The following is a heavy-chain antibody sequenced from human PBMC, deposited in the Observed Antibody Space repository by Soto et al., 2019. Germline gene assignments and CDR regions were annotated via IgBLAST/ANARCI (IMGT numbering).Heavy chain of an antibody. D-gene: IGHD3-10*01. CDR3: ARRREYYGSGSYYPDY. CDR1: GFTFSSYS. CDR2: ISSSSSTI. J-gene: IGHJ4*02. V-gene: IGHV3-48*01. Sequence: EVQLVESGGGLVQPGGSLRLSCAASGFTFSSYSMNWVRQAPGKGLEWVSYISSSSSTIYYADSVKGRFTISRDNAKNSLYLQMNSLRAEDTAVYYCARRREYYGSGSYYPDYWGQGTLVTVSS.